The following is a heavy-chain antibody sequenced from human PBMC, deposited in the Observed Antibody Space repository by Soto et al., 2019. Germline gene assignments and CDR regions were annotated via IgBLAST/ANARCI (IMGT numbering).Heavy chain of an antibody. Sequence: PSETLSLTCTVSGGSISRGGYSWTWIRQSPGKGLEWLGYTYQSGSAYYNPSLKSRVTISVDRSKNQFSLNVTSVTAADTAVYYCARDYYGMDVWGQGTTVTVSS. CDR2: TYQSGSA. V-gene: IGHV4-30-2*06. CDR3: ARDYYGMDV. CDR1: GGSISRGGYS. J-gene: IGHJ6*02.